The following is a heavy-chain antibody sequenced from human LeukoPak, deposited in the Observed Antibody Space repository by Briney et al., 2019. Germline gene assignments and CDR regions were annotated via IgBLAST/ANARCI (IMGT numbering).Heavy chain of an antibody. V-gene: IGHV3-66*01. D-gene: IGHD3-22*01. CDR1: GFTVSSNY. CDR2: IYSGGST. J-gene: IGHJ5*02. Sequence: GGSLRLSCAASGFTVSSNYMSWVRQAPGKGLEWVLVIYSGGSTYYADSVKGRFTISRDNSKNTLYLQMNSLRAEDTAVYYCARFPPGYYDSSGVSLPWGQGTLVTVSS. CDR3: ARFPPGYYDSSGVSLP.